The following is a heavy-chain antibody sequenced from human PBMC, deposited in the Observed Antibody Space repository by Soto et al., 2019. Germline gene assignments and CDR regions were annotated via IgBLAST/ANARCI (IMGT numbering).Heavy chain of an antibody. CDR1: GFKFSIYS. D-gene: IGHD3-10*01. V-gene: IGHV3-48*02. J-gene: IGHJ4*02. Sequence: EVQLVESGGALVQPGGSLRLSCAASGFKFSIYSMNWVRQAPGKGLEWSAYITSDTKTIKYGDSVKGRFTISRDNAKNSVYLQMNSLSDDDTAVYYCAKDTGADYWGQGTVVTVSA. CDR2: ITSDTKTI. CDR3: AKDTGADY.